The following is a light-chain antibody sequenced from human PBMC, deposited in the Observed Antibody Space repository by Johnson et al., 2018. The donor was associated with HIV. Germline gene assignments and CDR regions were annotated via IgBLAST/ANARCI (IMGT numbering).Light chain of an antibody. CDR2: ENN. J-gene: IGLJ1*01. Sequence: QSVLTQPPSVSAAPGQKVTISCSGSSSDIGNNYVSWYQQLPGTAPKLLIYENNKRPSGIPDRFSGSKSGTSDTLGITGLQTGDEADYHCGTWDSSLSAGVFGTGTKVTVL. V-gene: IGLV1-51*02. CDR3: GTWDSSLSAGV. CDR1: SSDIGNNY.